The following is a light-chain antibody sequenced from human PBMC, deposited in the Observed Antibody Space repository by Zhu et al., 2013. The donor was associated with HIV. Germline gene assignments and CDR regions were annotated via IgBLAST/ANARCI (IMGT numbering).Light chain of an antibody. CDR2: EVS. CDR1: TSDVGGYDY. V-gene: IGLV2-14*01. J-gene: IGLJ3*02. Sequence: QSALTQPASVSGSPGQSITISCTGTTSDVGGYDYVSWYQQHPGKAPKLIIYEVSNRPSGVSNRFSGSKSGNTASLTISGLQAEDEGDYYCSSYTINTLQLFGGGTKVTVL. CDR3: SSYTINTLQL.